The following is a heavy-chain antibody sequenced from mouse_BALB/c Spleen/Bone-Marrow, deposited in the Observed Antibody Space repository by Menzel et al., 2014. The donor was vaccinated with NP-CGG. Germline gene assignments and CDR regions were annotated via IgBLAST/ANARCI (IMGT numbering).Heavy chain of an antibody. J-gene: IGHJ3*01. D-gene: IGHD2-4*01. CDR3: AKRGDYDWFAY. CDR2: IWRGGST. CDR1: GFSLTSYG. V-gene: IGHV2-5-1*01. Sequence: QVQLQQSGPSLVQPSQSLSITCTVSGFSLTSYGVHWVRQSPGKGLEWLGEIWRGGSTDYNAAFMPRLSITKDNSKSQVFFKMNSLQADDTAIYYCAKRGDYDWFAYWGQGTLVTVSA.